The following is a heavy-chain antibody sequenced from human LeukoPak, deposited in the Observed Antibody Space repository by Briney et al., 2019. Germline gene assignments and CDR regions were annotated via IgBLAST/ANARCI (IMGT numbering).Heavy chain of an antibody. J-gene: IGHJ4*02. V-gene: IGHV3-30*18. Sequence: PGGSLRLSCAASGFPFSNYGMHWVRQAPGKGLEWVEVISSDGIDKYYADSVKGRFTISRDNSKNTLYLQMSSLRAEDTAVYYCAKDKGREGDYWGQGNLVTVSS. CDR3: AKDKGREGDY. CDR2: ISSDGIDK. CDR1: GFPFSNYG.